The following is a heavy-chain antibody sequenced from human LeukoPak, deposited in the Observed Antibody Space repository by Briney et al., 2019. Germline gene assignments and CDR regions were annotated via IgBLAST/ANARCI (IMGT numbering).Heavy chain of an antibody. CDR1: GFTFDDYV. V-gene: IGHV3-43*02. CDR3: ATQNPPGSGYYDTYNWFDP. Sequence: PGGSLRLSCTAPGFTFDDYVMHWVRQAPGKGLEWVSLISGDGSGTYYADSAKGRFTISRDNSKNSLFLHMSGLRAEDTALYYCATQNPPGSGYYDTYNWFDPWGQGTLVTVAS. CDR2: ISGDGSGT. J-gene: IGHJ5*02. D-gene: IGHD5-12*01.